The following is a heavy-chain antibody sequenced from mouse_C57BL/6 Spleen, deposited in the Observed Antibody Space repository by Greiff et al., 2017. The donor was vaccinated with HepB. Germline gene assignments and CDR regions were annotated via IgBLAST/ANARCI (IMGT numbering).Heavy chain of an antibody. CDR2: SRNKANDYTT. CDR3: ARDHLYFDV. J-gene: IGHJ1*03. CDR1: GFTFSDFY. Sequence: EVKVVESGGGLVQSGRSLRLSCATSGFTFSDFYMEWVRQAPGKGLEWIAASRNKANDYTTEYSASVKGRFIVSRDTSQSILYLQMNALRAEDTAIYYCARDHLYFDVWGTGTTVTVSS. V-gene: IGHV7-1*01.